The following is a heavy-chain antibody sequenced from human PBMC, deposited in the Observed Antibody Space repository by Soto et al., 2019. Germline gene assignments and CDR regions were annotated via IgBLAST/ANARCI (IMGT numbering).Heavy chain of an antibody. V-gene: IGHV3-15*07. J-gene: IGHJ6*03. CDR1: GFTFSNAW. Sequence: GGSLRLSCAASGFTFSNAWINWVRQAPGKGLEWVGRIKSKTDGGTTDYAAPVKGRFAISRDDSKNTLYLQMNSLKTEDTAVYYCTTWDKIVVVVAATDYYYYMDVWGKGTTVTVSS. CDR3: TTWDKIVVVVAATDYYYYMDV. D-gene: IGHD2-15*01. CDR2: IKSKTDGGTT.